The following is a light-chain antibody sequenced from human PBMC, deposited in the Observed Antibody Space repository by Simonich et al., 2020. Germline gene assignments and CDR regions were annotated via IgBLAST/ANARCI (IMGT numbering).Light chain of an antibody. J-gene: IGLJ1*01. Sequence: QSALTQPASVSGSPGQSITISCTGTSSDVGSYNLVSWYQQHPVKAPKLMLYEGSKRPSGVSNRFSGSKSGNTASLTISGLQAEDEADYYCCSYAGSSTFFGTGTKVTVL. CDR1: SSDVGSYNL. V-gene: IGLV2-23*03. CDR3: CSYAGSSTF. CDR2: EGS.